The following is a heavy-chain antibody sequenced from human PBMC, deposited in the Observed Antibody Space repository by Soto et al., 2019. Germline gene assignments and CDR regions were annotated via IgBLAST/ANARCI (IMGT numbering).Heavy chain of an antibody. V-gene: IGHV3-21*01. CDR1: GFTFRRNN. Sequence: GGSLRLSCATSGFTFRRNNMNWVRQAPGRRLECVASNSSSGDYLYYADPGKGRFIISRDNIHNSLFLQMNNLRADDTAVYSCLTRVHDEAGSAAQCFFFENWGQGNPVTVSP. J-gene: IGHJ4*02. CDR2: NSSSGDYL. D-gene: IGHD6-25*01. CDR3: LTRVHDEAGSAAQCFFFEN.